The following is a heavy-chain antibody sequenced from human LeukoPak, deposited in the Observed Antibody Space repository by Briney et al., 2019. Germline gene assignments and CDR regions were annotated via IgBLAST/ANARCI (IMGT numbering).Heavy chain of an antibody. CDR2: ISSSSSYI. D-gene: IGHD1-26*01. CDR3: AKPRRGEWELLNPFLVPVDY. CDR1: GFTFSSYS. J-gene: IGHJ4*02. Sequence: GGSLRLSCAASGFTFSSYSMNWVRQAPGKGLEWVSSISSSSSYIYYADSVKGRFTISRDNSKNTLYLQMNSLRAEDTAVYYCAKPRRGEWELLNPFLVPVDYWGQGTLVTVSS. V-gene: IGHV3-21*01.